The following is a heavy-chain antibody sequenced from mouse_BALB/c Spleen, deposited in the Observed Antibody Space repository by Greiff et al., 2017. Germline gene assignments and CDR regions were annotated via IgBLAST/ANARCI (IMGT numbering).Heavy chain of an antibody. CDR3: ARDQRDYSFAY. CDR2: ISDGGSYT. V-gene: IGHV5-4*02. J-gene: IGHJ3*01. CDR1: GFTFSDYY. D-gene: IGHD1-1*02. Sequence: EVHLVESGGGLVKPGGSLKLSCAASGFTFSDYYLYWVRQTPEKRLEWVATISDGGSYTYYPDSVKGRFTISRDNAKNNLYLQMSSLKSEDTAMYYCARDQRDYSFAYWGQGTLVTVSA.